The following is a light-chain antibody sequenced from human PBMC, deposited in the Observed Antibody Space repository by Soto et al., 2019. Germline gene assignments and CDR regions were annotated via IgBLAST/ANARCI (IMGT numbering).Light chain of an antibody. CDR1: QSLLYSNGNNY. J-gene: IGKJ2*01. CDR2: LGS. CDR3: MQVLQAPGYT. V-gene: IGKV2-28*01. Sequence: DIVMTQSPLSLPVNPGEPASISCRSSQSLLYSNGNNYLDWYLQKPGQSPQLLIYLGSNRASGVPDRFSGSGSGTDFTLKISRVEAEDVRVYYCMQVLQAPGYTFGQGTKLEIK.